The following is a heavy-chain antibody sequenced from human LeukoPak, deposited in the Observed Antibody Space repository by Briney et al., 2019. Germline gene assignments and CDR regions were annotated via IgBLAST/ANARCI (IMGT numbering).Heavy chain of an antibody. J-gene: IGHJ4*02. D-gene: IGHD6-13*01. CDR2: ISYDGSNK. Sequence: GGSLRLSCAASGFTFSSYGMHWVRQAPGKGLEWVAVISYDGSNKYYADSVKGRFTISRDNSKNTLYLQMNSLRAEDTAVYYCARGYSIAAVNRGNDYWGQGTLVTVSS. CDR3: ARGYSIAAVNRGNDY. V-gene: IGHV3-30*19. CDR1: GFTFSSYG.